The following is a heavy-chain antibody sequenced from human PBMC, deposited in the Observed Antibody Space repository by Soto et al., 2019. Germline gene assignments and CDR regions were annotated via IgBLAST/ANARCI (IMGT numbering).Heavy chain of an antibody. CDR1: GFSLSSYW. CDR3: ASDRSLNYYFDY. Sequence: GSLRLSCAAPGFSLSSYWMHWVRQAPGKGLVWVSRINSDGSSTSYADSVKGRFTISRDNSKNTLYLKMNSLRAEDTAVYYCASDRSLNYYFDYWGQGTLVTVSS. CDR2: INSDGSST. J-gene: IGHJ4*02. V-gene: IGHV3-74*01.